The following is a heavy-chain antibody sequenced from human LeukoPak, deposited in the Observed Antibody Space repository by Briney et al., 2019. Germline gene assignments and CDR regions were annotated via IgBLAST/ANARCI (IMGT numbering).Heavy chain of an antibody. CDR1: GYSINNAHY. D-gene: IGHD1/OR15-1a*01. CDR2: ISQSAIA. CDR3: TRASVEHSIVAGDYFDY. J-gene: IGHJ4*02. V-gene: IGHV4-38-2*01. Sequence: SETLSLTCAVSGYSINNAHYWAGIRQPPGKGLEWIGNISQSAIASYNPSLKSRVTISLDTSNNHFSLDLRSVTAADTAVYFCTRASVEHSIVAGDYFDYWGQGTLVTVSS.